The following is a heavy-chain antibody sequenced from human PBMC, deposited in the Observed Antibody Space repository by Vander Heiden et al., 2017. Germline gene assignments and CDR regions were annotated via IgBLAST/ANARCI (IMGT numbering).Heavy chain of an antibody. Sequence: QLQLQESGPRLVKPSETLSLTCSVSGASISTRSYYWDWIRQPPGKGLEWIARIKYGGSTHYTPSLKSRVTISVDTSKNEFSLKMTSLTAADTAVYYCARKEDVLEVVDAMERRENWYDPWGPGILVTVSS. J-gene: IGHJ5*02. V-gene: IGHV4-39*01. CDR1: GASISTRSYY. CDR3: ARKEDVLEVVDAMERRENWYDP. D-gene: IGHD2-15*01. CDR2: IKYGGST.